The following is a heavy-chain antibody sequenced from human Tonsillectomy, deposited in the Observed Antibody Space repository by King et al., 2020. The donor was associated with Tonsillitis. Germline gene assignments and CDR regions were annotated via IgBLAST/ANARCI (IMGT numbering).Heavy chain of an antibody. V-gene: IGHV1-2*02. Sequence: QLVQSGAEVKKPGASVKVSCKASGYTFTGYYMHWVRQAPGQGLEWMGWINPNSGGTNYAQKFQGRVTMTRDTSISTAYMELSRLRSDDTAVYYCARGGLYSSSWYGHRRGFRWFDPWGQGTLVTVSS. CDR2: INPNSGGT. CDR1: GYTFTGYY. CDR3: ARGGLYSSSWYGHRRGFRWFDP. J-gene: IGHJ5*02. D-gene: IGHD6-13*01.